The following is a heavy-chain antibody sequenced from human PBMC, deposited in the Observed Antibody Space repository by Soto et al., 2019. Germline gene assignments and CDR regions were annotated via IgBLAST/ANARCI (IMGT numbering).Heavy chain of an antibody. V-gene: IGHV1-3*01. CDR1: GYTFTTYP. CDR2: IDAGNGYT. CDR3: TAWFGEFFYTMDV. J-gene: IGHJ6*02. Sequence: ASVKVSCKASGYTFTTYPIHWVRQAPGQGLEWMGWIDAGNGYTKSSQRFQGRLTITRDTSATTAYMGLSSLRSEDTAVYYCTAWFGEFFYTMDVWGQGTTVTVSS. D-gene: IGHD3-10*01.